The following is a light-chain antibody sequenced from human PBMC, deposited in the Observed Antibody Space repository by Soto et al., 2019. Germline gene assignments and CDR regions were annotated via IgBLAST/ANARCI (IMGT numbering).Light chain of an antibody. V-gene: IGKV1-5*01. CDR3: QQYNTYAT. CDR2: DAS. J-gene: IGKJ5*01. CDR1: QNIRNL. Sequence: DIQLTQSPSTLSAAVPESVTITCRASQNIRNLLAWYQQKPGKAPKPLIYDASTLKTGVPSRFSGSGSGSEFNFTITGLQPDDFATYFCQQYNTYATFGQGTRLEIK.